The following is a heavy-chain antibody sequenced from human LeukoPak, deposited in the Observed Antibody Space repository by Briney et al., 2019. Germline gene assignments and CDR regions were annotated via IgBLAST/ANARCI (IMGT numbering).Heavy chain of an antibody. Sequence: GGSLRLSCAASGVIVSADYISWVRQTPGKGLEWVSVIYSGGATFYADSVKGRFTISRDNSKNTVHLQMNSLRAEDTAVYYGASGGKYCTGGACYGDWGQGTLVTVSS. J-gene: IGHJ4*02. D-gene: IGHD2-8*02. CDR1: GVIVSADY. CDR3: ASGGKYCTGGACYGD. V-gene: IGHV3-53*01. CDR2: IYSGGAT.